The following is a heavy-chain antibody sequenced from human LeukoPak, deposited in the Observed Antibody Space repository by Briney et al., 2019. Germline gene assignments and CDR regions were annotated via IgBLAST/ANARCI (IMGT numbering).Heavy chain of an antibody. CDR3: AKGLTPVVTPGAHWYIGI. D-gene: IGHD4-23*01. J-gene: IGHJ2*01. CDR1: GFAFSSAW. Sequence: GGSLRLSCVASGFAFSSAWMNWVRQAPGKGLEWVARTRNKAYSYTTEYAASVKGRFTISRDDSKNSLFLEMNNLKTEDTAVYYCAKGLTPVVTPGAHWYIGIWGRGTLVTVSS. CDR2: TRNKAYSYTT. V-gene: IGHV3-72*01.